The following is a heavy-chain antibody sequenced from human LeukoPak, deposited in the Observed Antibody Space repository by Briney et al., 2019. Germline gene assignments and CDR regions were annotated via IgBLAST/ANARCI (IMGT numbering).Heavy chain of an antibody. CDR2: IYTSGST. D-gene: IGHD3-10*01. CDR1: GGSISSYY. V-gene: IGHV4-4*07. CDR3: ARGGSYGQTPYYYYYYMDV. Sequence: SETLSLTCTVSGGSISSYYWSWIRQPAGKGLEWIGRIYTSGSTNYNPSLKSRVTMSVDTSKNQFSLKLSSVTAADTAVYYCARGGSYGQTPYYYYYYMDVWGKGTTVTVSS. J-gene: IGHJ6*03.